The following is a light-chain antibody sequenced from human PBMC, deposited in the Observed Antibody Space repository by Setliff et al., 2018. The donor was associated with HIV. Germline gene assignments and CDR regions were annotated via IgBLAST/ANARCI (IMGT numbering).Light chain of an antibody. CDR1: SSNIGSNT. CDR3: EAWDDSLSGPV. V-gene: IGLV1-44*01. Sequence: QSALTQPPSASGTPGQRINISCSGSSSNIGSNTVNWYQHLPGTAPELLIYSQNQRPSGVPDRFSGSKSGTSASLAISGLQSEDEGDYYCEAWDDSLSGPVFGGGTK. CDR2: SQN. J-gene: IGLJ3*02.